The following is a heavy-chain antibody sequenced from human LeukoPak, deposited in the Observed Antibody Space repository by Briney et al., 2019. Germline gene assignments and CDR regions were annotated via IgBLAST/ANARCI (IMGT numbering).Heavy chain of an antibody. D-gene: IGHD3-22*01. CDR2: FDPEDGET. V-gene: IGHV1-24*01. Sequence: ASVKVSCKFSGYTLTELSMHWVRQAPGKGLEWMGGFDPEDGETIYAQKFQGRVTMTEDTSTDTAYMELSSLRSEDTAVYYCATNAVGGYHSYFQHWGQGTLVTVSS. CDR1: GYTLTELS. J-gene: IGHJ1*01. CDR3: ATNAVGGYHSYFQH.